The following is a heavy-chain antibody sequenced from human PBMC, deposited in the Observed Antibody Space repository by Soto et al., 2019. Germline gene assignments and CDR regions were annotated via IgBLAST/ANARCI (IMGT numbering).Heavy chain of an antibody. CDR3: ATIAASSDWVDP. D-gene: IGHD6-13*01. V-gene: IGHV4-34*01. Sequence: PSETLSLTFAVYGGSFSGYYWSWIRQPPGRALAWIGEIDHSGSTNYNQSLKSRVTISVDTAKNQFSLKLSSVSAADTVEYYCATIAASSDWVDPCGQGTLVTGS. J-gene: IGHJ5*02. CDR1: GGSFSGYY. CDR2: IDHSGST.